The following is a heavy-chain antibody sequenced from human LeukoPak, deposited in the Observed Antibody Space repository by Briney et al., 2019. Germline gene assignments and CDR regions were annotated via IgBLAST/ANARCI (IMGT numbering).Heavy chain of an antibody. D-gene: IGHD6-13*01. V-gene: IGHV5-51*01. CDR2: IYPDDSDA. CDR1: GYSFTTYW. J-gene: IGHJ4*02. Sequence: TGESLKISYKGVGYSFTTYWIGWVRQMPGKGLEWMGIIYPDDSDARYSPSFQGQVTISADKSISTAYLQWSSLKASDTAMYYCARRSGSWDYYFDYWGQGTLVTVSS. CDR3: ARRSGSWDYYFDY.